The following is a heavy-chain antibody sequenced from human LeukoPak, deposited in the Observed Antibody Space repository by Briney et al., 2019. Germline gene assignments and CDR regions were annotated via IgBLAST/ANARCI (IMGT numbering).Heavy chain of an antibody. D-gene: IGHD4-17*01. J-gene: IGHJ4*02. CDR3: ARVEDTTVTGLDY. V-gene: IGHV1-8*01. Sequence: ASVKVSCKASGYTFTNYDINWVRQATGQGLEWMGWMNPHSGNTGYAQKFQGRVTMTRNTSMSTAYMELSSLRSEDTAVYYCARVEDTTVTGLDYWGQGTLVTVSS. CDR1: GYTFTNYD. CDR2: MNPHSGNT.